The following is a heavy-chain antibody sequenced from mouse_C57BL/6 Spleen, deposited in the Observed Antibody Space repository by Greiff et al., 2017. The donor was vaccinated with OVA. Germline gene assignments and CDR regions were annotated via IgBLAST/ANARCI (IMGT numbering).Heavy chain of an antibody. J-gene: IGHJ4*01. CDR3: ARPTVDAMDY. D-gene: IGHD1-1*01. CDR2: IDPSDSYT. CDR1: GYTFTSYW. V-gene: IGHV1-50*01. Sequence: GAELVKPGASVKLSCKASGYTFTSYWMQWVKQRPGQGLEWIGEIDPSDSYTNYNQKFKGKATLTVDTSSSTAYMQLSSLTSEDSAVYYCARPTVDAMDYWGQGTSVTVSS.